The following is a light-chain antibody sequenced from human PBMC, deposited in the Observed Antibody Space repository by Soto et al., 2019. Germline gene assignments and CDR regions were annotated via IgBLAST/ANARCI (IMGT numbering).Light chain of an antibody. CDR1: QSVSSY. V-gene: IGKV3-11*01. Sequence: EIVLTQSPATLSLSPGERATLSCRASQSVSSYLAWYQQRPGQAPRLLIYDASNRATGIPARFNGSGSGTAFPLTISSLDPEDFAVYSCQPRRNWPYTFGQGTKLEIK. CDR2: DAS. J-gene: IGKJ2*01. CDR3: QPRRNWPYT.